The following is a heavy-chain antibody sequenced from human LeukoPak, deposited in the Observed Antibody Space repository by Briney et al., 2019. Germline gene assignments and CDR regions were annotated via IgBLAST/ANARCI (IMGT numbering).Heavy chain of an antibody. CDR1: GGSFSGYY. CDR3: ARGPGQLTSECFDS. V-gene: IGHV4-34*01. CDR2: INHSGTT. Sequence: SETLSLTCGVYGGSFSGYYWSWIRQTPGKGLEWIGEINHSGTTNYGPSLKSRVTISIQTSKKQFSLKLSSVTAADAAVYYCARGPGQLTSECFDSWGQGILVTVSS. D-gene: IGHD6-13*01. J-gene: IGHJ5*01.